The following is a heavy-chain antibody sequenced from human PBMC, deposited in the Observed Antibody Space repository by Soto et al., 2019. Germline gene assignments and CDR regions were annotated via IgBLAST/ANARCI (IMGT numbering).Heavy chain of an antibody. Sequence: SQTLSLTCAISGDSVSSNSAAWNWIRQSPSRGLEWRGRTYYRSKWYNDYAVSVKSRIAINPDTSKNQFSLQLNSVTPEDTAVYYGARVGYSGYLSFAYWGQGTLVTVSS. V-gene: IGHV6-1*01. D-gene: IGHD5-12*01. J-gene: IGHJ4*02. CDR2: TYYRSKWYN. CDR1: GDSVSSNSAA. CDR3: ARVGYSGYLSFAY.